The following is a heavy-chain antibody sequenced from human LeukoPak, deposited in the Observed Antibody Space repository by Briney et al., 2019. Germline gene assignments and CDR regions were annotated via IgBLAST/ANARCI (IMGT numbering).Heavy chain of an antibody. CDR3: AKDIYAKGAVGALDY. CDR1: GFTFDDYT. D-gene: IGHD1-26*01. J-gene: IGHJ4*02. V-gene: IGHV3-43*01. CDR2: ISWDGDST. Sequence: GGSLRLSCAASGFTFDDYTMHWVRQAPGKGLEWVSLISWDGDSTYYADSVKGRFTISRDNSKNPLYLQMNSLTTEDSALYYCAKDIYAKGAVGALDYWGQGTLVTVSS.